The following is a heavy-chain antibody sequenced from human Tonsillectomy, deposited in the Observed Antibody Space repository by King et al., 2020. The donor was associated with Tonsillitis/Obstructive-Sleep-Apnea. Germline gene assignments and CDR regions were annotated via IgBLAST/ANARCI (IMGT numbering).Heavy chain of an antibody. CDR2: IYSGGST. D-gene: IGHD6-13*01. CDR1: GFTVSSNY. Sequence: VQLVESGGGLIQPGGSLRLSCAASGFTVSSNYMSWVRQAPGKGLEWVSVIYSGGSTYYADSVKGRFTISRDNSKNTLYLQMNSLRAEATAVYYCARDQSSSWYFYFDYWGQGTLVTVSS. J-gene: IGHJ4*02. V-gene: IGHV3-53*01. CDR3: ARDQSSSWYFYFDY.